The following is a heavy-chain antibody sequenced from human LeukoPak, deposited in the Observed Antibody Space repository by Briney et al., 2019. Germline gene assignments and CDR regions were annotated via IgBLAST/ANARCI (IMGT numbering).Heavy chain of an antibody. CDR2: IYYSGST. J-gene: IGHJ4*02. Sequence: PSETLSLTCTVSGGSISNYYWSWIRQPPGKGLEWIGYIYYSGSTNYNPSLKSRVTISVDTSKNQFSLKLSSVTAADTAVYYCARDLGLHYFDYWGQGTLVTVSS. CDR3: ARDLGLHYFDY. D-gene: IGHD7-27*01. V-gene: IGHV4-59*01. CDR1: GGSISNYY.